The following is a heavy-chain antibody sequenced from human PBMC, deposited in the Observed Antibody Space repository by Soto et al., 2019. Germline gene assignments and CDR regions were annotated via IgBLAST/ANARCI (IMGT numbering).Heavy chain of an antibody. Sequence: SETLSLTCTVSGGSISSYYWSWIRQPPGKGLEWIGYIYYSGSTNYNPSLKSRVTISVDTSKNQFSLKLSSVTAADTAVYYCARDPGGGDCTNGVCYPINWFDPWGQGTLVTVSS. CDR2: IYYSGST. CDR1: GGSISSYY. J-gene: IGHJ5*02. V-gene: IGHV4-59*01. CDR3: ARDPGGGDCTNGVCYPINWFDP. D-gene: IGHD2-8*01.